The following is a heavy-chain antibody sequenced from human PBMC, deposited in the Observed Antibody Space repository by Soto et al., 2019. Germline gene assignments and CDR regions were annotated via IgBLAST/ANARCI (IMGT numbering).Heavy chain of an antibody. D-gene: IGHD6-19*01. Sequence: PGGSLRLSCAASGFTFSSYGMHWVRQAPGKGLEWVAVISYDGSNKYYADSVKGRFTISRDNSKNTLYLQMNSLRAEDTAVYYCAKDREQWLESYYYGMDVWGQGTTVTVSS. CDR3: AKDREQWLESYYYGMDV. J-gene: IGHJ6*02. CDR2: ISYDGSNK. V-gene: IGHV3-30*18. CDR1: GFTFSSYG.